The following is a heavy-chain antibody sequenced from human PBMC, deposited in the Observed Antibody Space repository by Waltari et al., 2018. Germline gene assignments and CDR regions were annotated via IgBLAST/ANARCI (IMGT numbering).Heavy chain of an antibody. J-gene: IGHJ4*02. V-gene: IGHV3-74*01. CDR1: GFTFSDYW. CDR2: IESDGVTT. Sequence: EVQLVESGGGLVQPGGSLRLSCAASGFTFSDYWMHWVRQAPGKGLVWVSRIESDGVTTNYADSVKGRFTISRDNAKNTLYLKINSLRAEDTAVYFCASGYYYSVFDSWGQGTLVTVSS. D-gene: IGHD3-22*01. CDR3: ASGYYYSVFDS.